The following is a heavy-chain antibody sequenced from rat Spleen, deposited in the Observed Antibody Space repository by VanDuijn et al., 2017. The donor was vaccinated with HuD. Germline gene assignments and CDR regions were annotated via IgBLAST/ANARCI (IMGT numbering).Heavy chain of an antibody. CDR1: GRTFSDYY. CDR2: ITNTGGST. V-gene: IGHV5-31*01. Sequence: EVQLVESGGGLVQPGRSLKLSCAASGRTFSDYYMAWVRQAPGKGLEWVASITNTGGSTFYPDSVKGRFTISRDNAKSTLYLQMNSLRSEDTATYYCTRKGELWGQGVMVTVSS. D-gene: IGHD5-1*01. J-gene: IGHJ2*01. CDR3: TRKGEL.